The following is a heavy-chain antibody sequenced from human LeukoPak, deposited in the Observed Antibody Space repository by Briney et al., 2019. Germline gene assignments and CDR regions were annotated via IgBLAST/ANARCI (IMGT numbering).Heavy chain of an antibody. CDR1: GFTFSSYG. Sequence: GGSLRLSCAASGFTFSSYGMHWVRQAPGKGLEWVAVIWYDGSNKYYADSVKGRFTISRDNSKNTLYLQMNSLRAEDTAVYYCAKGGYFDWLLPLDYWGQGTLVTVSS. D-gene: IGHD3-9*01. CDR2: IWYDGSNK. V-gene: IGHV3-33*06. J-gene: IGHJ4*02. CDR3: AKGGYFDWLLPLDY.